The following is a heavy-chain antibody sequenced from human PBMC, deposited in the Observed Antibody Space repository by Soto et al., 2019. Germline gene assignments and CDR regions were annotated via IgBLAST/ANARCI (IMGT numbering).Heavy chain of an antibody. CDR1: GGSISNYY. CDR3: ARAKVPLYSSSWYWFAS. D-gene: IGHD6-13*01. CDR2: IYSSGST. V-gene: IGHV4-59*08. J-gene: IGHJ5*01. Sequence: SETLSLTCTVSGGSISNYYWSWLRQPPGNGLEWIGYIYSSGSTNYNPSLQSRVTISVDTSKNQFSLKLSSVTAADTAVYYCARAKVPLYSSSWYWFASRGQGTLVTGSS.